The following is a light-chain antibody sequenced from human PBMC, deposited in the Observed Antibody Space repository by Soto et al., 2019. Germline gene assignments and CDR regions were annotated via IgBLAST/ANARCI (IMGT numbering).Light chain of an antibody. J-gene: IGKJ1*01. Sequence: EIVLTQSPGTLSLSPGERATLSCRASQSVSSSYLAWYQQKPGQAPRLLICGASSRGTGIPDRFSGSGSGTDFTVTISRLQPEDFAVYYCQQYCSSPRTFGQGNKVEIK. CDR1: QSVSSSY. CDR2: GAS. V-gene: IGKV3-20*01. CDR3: QQYCSSPRT.